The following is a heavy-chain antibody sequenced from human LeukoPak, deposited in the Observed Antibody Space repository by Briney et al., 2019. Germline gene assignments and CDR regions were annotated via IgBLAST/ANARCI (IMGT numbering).Heavy chain of an antibody. J-gene: IGHJ4*02. V-gene: IGHV4-59*08. CDR2: ISHSGST. D-gene: IGHD1-26*01. CDR1: GGSISSYY. CDR3: ARSSSGSYYNY. Sequence: SETLSLTCTVSGGSISSYYWNWLRQPPGKGLEWIGYISHSGSTDYKSSLKSRVTTSGDTSKNQFSLRLSSVTAADTAVYYCARSSSGSYYNYWGQGTLVTVSS.